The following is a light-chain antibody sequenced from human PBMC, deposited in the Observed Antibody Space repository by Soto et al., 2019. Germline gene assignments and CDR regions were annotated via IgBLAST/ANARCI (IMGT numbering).Light chain of an antibody. CDR2: DAS. J-gene: IGKJ5*01. V-gene: IGKV3D-20*01. CDR1: QSVSSNY. Sequence: EIVLTQSPATLSLSPGERATLSCGASQSVSSNYLAWYQQKPGLAPRLLIFDASSRATGIPVRFSGSGYGTDFTLTISRLEPEDFAVYYCQQYGSAPPTFGQGTRLEI. CDR3: QQYGSAPPT.